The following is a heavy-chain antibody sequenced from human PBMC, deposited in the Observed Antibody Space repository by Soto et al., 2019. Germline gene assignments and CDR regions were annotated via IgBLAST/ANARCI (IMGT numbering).Heavy chain of an antibody. J-gene: IGHJ6*02. CDR1: GGTFSSYA. Sequence: ASVKVSCKASGGTFSSYAISWVRQAPGQGLEWMGGIIPIFGTANYAQKFQGRVTITADESTSTAYMELSSLRSEDTAVYYCARDVGRHSSRGVYYGMDVWGQGTTVTVSS. CDR3: ARDVGRHSSRGVYYGMDV. D-gene: IGHD6-19*01. V-gene: IGHV1-69*13. CDR2: IIPIFGTA.